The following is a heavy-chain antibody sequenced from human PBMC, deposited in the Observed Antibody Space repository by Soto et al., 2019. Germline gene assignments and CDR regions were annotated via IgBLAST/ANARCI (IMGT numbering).Heavy chain of an antibody. V-gene: IGHV4-39*01. J-gene: IGHJ6*02. CDR1: GDSSVSSSSYY. Sequence: SETLSLTCTVSGDSSVSSSSYYWGWIRQPPGKGLEWIGRIYYTGNTFYSPSFRSRLTISVDTSKSQFSLKLRSVTAADTATYYCASEVSSTDGMDVWGQGTTVTSP. CDR3: ASEVSSTDGMDV. CDR2: IYYTGNT. D-gene: IGHD2-15*01.